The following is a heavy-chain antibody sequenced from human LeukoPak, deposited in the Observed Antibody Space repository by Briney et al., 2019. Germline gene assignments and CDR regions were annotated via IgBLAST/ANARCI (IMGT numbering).Heavy chain of an antibody. CDR3: ARSAPRITMVRSFDY. CDR1: GYSISSGYY. CDR2: IYHSGST. D-gene: IGHD3-10*01. V-gene: IGHV4-38-2*02. J-gene: IGHJ4*02. Sequence: SETLSLTCTVSGYSISSGYYWGWIRQPPGKGLEWVGSIYHSGSTYYNPSLKSRVTISVDTSKNQFSLKLSSVTAADTAVYYCARSAPRITMVRSFDYWGQGTLVTVSS.